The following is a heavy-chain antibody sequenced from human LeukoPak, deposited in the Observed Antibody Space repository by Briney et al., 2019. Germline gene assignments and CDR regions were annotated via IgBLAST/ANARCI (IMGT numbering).Heavy chain of an antibody. V-gene: IGHV1-8*01. Sequence: ASVKVSCKASGYTFTSYDINWVRQAPGQGLEWMGWMNPNSGNTGYAQKFQGGVTMTRNTSISTAYMELSSLRSEDTAVYYCARGPYGDYYNGDPWGQGTLVTVSS. CDR2: MNPNSGNT. D-gene: IGHD4-17*01. CDR1: GYTFTSYD. CDR3: ARGPYGDYYNGDP. J-gene: IGHJ5*02.